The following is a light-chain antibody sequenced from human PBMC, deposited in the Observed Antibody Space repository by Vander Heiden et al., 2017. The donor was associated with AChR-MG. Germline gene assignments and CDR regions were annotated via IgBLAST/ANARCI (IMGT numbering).Light chain of an antibody. V-gene: IGKV3-15*01. Sequence: EIVMTQSPATLSVSPGERATLSCRASPSVGSNLEWEQQKPGQAPRLLMYGASTRSNGSPARFSGSGAGTEFTLTSSSRQSEDFDVYYGQQDHNLVTFGQGTKVEIK. J-gene: IGKJ1*01. CDR2: GAS. CDR3: QQDHNLVT. CDR1: PSVGSN.